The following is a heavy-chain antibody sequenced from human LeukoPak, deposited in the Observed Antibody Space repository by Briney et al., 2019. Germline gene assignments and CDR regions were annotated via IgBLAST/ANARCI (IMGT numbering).Heavy chain of an antibody. V-gene: IGHV3-7*01. CDR3: ARDWVDIVVVPAAIPFDP. Sequence: GGSLRLSCAASGFTFSSYWRSWLRQAPGKGLEWVANIKQDGSEKYYVDSVKGRFTISRDNAKDSLYLQMNSLRAEDTAVYYCARDWVDIVVVPAAIPFDPWGQGTLVTVSS. J-gene: IGHJ5*02. CDR1: GFTFSSYW. D-gene: IGHD2-2*03. CDR2: IKQDGSEK.